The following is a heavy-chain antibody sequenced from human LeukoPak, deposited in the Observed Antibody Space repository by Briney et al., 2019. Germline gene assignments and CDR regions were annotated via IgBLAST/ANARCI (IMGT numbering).Heavy chain of an antibody. CDR1: GFTFSSYG. Sequence: GGSLRLSCAASGFTFSSYGMSWVRQAPGRGLEWVSAISGSGGSTYYADSVKGRFTISRDNSKNTLYLQMNSLGAEDTAVYYCAKGWYYDILTGYPLAIFDYWGQGTLVTVSS. CDR3: AKGWYYDILTGYPLAIFDY. V-gene: IGHV3-23*01. D-gene: IGHD3-9*01. CDR2: ISGSGGST. J-gene: IGHJ4*02.